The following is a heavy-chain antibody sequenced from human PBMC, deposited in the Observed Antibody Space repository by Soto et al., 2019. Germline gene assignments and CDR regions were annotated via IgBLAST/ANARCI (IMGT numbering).Heavy chain of an antibody. CDR2: IHRASTYI. CDR1: GFTFSSFD. V-gene: IGHV3-21*06. J-gene: IGHJ4*02. D-gene: IGHD4-17*01. CDR3: ARRAVTTYHFFDY. Sequence: XVSLRLSCATSGFTFSSFDMDWVRQAPGKGLEWVSSIHRASTYIYYADSVRGRFTISRDNAKSSLYLQMNSLTVEDTAVYYCARRAVTTYHFFDYWGQGALVTVSS.